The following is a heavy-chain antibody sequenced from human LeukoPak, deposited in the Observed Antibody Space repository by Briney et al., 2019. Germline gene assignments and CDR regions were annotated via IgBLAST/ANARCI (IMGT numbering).Heavy chain of an antibody. CDR2: ISTYNGYT. J-gene: IGHJ4*02. CDR3: ARVRGAAPSYYFDY. V-gene: IGHV1-18*01. CDR1: GYTFTSYG. D-gene: IGHD6-6*01. Sequence: ASVKVSCKASGYTFTSYGISWVRQAPGQGHEWMGWISTYNGYTSYAQNLQGRVAVTTDTSTSTAYMELRSLRPDDTAVYYCARVRGAAPSYYFDYWGQGTLVTVSS.